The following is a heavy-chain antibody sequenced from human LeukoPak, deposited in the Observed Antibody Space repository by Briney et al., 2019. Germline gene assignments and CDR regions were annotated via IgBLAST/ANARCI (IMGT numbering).Heavy chain of an antibody. CDR3: AKDPYGSGNFYYYYGMDV. V-gene: IGHV3-30*02. CDR1: GFTFSSYG. CDR2: IWYDGSNK. D-gene: IGHD3-10*01. J-gene: IGHJ6*02. Sequence: PGGSLRLSCAASGFTFSSYGMHWVRQAPGKGLEWVAVIWYDGSNKYYADSVKGRFTVARDNSKNTLYLQMNSLRAEDTAVYYCAKDPYGSGNFYYYYGMDVWGQGTTVTVSS.